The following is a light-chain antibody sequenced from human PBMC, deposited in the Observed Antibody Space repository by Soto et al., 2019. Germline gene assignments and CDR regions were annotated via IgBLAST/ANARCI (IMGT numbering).Light chain of an antibody. CDR3: QQRRSWPPRIT. Sequence: VLTQSPATLSLSPGERATLSCRASQSVSTFLAWYQQKPGQPPRLLIYDASSRATGIPARFSGRGSGTDFTLTISSLEPEDFAVYYCQQRRSWPPRITFGQGTRLEN. CDR1: QSVSTF. J-gene: IGKJ5*01. V-gene: IGKV3-11*01. CDR2: DAS.